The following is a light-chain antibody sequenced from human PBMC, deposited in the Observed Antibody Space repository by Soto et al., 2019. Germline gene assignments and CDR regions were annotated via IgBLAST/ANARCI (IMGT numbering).Light chain of an antibody. V-gene: IGKV3-15*01. CDR1: HSVSSN. J-gene: IGKJ3*01. CDR2: GAS. Sequence: EMVMTQSPATLSVSPGERATLSCRASHSVSSNLAWYQQKPGQSPRLLIYGASTRATGIPARFSGSGSGTEFTRTISSLQSEDVAVYYCQQYDSWPLFGPGTKVDIK. CDR3: QQYDSWPL.